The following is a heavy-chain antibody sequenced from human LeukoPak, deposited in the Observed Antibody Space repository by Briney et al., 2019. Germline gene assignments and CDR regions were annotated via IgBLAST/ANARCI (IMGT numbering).Heavy chain of an antibody. CDR1: GFTFSSYT. Sequence: PGGSLRLSCVASGFTFSSYTMNWVRQAPGKGLEWVSGISGSGRTTYYADSVKGRFTISRDNSKNTLYLEMNSLRVEDTAVYYCAKEGSSTWTCYFDCWGQGILVTVSS. V-gene: IGHV3-23*01. J-gene: IGHJ4*02. CDR3: AKEGSSTWTCYFDC. D-gene: IGHD2-2*01. CDR2: ISGSGRTT.